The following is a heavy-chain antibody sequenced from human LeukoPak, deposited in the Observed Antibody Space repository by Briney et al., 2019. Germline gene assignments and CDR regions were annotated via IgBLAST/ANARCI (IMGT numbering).Heavy chain of an antibody. D-gene: IGHD1-26*01. CDR2: INPSGGST. CDR1: GYTFPSYY. J-gene: IGHJ4*02. Sequence: ASVKVSCKASGYTFPSYYMHWVRQAPGQGLEWMGIINPSGGSTSYAKKFQGRVTMTRDTSTSTIYMELSSLRSEDTAVYYCARDLNNEWELPHFDYWGQGTLVTVSS. CDR3: ARDLNNEWELPHFDY. V-gene: IGHV1-46*01.